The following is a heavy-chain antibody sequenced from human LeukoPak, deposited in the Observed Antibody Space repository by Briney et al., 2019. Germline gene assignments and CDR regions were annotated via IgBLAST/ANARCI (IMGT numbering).Heavy chain of an antibody. CDR1: GGSISSSSYY. V-gene: IGHV4-39*01. J-gene: IGHJ4*02. CDR2: IYYSGST. CDR3: ARHGPLRRPQTRFDY. Sequence: PSETLSLTCTVSGGSISSSSYYWGWLRQPPGKGLEWIGSIYYSGSTYYNPSLKSRVTISVDTSKNQFSLKLSSVTAADTAVYYCARHGPLRRPQTRFDYWGQGTLVTVSS. D-gene: IGHD3-16*01.